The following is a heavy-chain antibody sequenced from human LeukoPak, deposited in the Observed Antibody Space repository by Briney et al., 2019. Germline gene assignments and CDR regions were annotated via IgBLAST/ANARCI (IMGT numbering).Heavy chain of an antibody. D-gene: IGHD6-13*01. J-gene: IGHJ5*02. CDR1: GFTFSSYG. CDR2: IRYDGSNK. CDR3: ARGHSSSPNWFDP. Sequence: GGSLRLSCAASGFTFSSYGMHWVRQAPGKGLEWVAFIRYDGSNKYYADSVKGRFTISRDNSKNTLYLQMNSLRAEDTAVYYCARGHSSSPNWFDPWGQGTLVTVSS. V-gene: IGHV3-30*02.